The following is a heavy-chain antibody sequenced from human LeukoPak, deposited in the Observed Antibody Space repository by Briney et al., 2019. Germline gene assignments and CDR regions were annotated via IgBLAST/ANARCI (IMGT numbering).Heavy chain of an antibody. J-gene: IGHJ4*02. V-gene: IGHV3-48*04. CDR1: GFTFSSYS. D-gene: IGHD3-10*01. Sequence: GGSLRLSCAASGFTFSSYSVNWVRQAPGKGLEWVSYISSSGSTIYYADSVKGRFTISRDNAKNSLYLQMKSLRAEDTAVYYCARGLGWFGDNDYWGQGTLVTVSS. CDR3: ARGLGWFGDNDY. CDR2: ISSSGSTI.